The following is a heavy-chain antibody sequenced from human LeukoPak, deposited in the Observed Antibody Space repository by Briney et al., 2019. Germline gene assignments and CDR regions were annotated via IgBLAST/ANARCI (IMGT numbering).Heavy chain of an antibody. CDR3: ARDRCTNGVCYYDY. J-gene: IGHJ4*02. V-gene: IGHV3-74*01. D-gene: IGHD2-8*01. CDR1: GFTFSNHW. CDR2: IHKDGINA. Sequence: GGSLRLSCAASGFTFSNHWMHWVRQAPGKGLVWVSRIHKDGINAIYGDSVKGRFTIFRDNAKNTVYLQMNSLRAEDTAVYYCARDRCTNGVCYYDYWGQGTLVTVSS.